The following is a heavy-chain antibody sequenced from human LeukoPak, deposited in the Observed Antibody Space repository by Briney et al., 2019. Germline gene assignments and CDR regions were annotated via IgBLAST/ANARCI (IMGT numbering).Heavy chain of an antibody. CDR3: AKEYSGTFSPFPSYFDY. Sequence: PGQSLRLSCAASGFTFSSYAMSWVRQAPGKGLEWVSGITGSGGTTHHADSVKGRFTISRDNSKNTLYLQMNSLRAEDTAVYFCAKEYSGTFSPFPSYFDYWGQGTLVTVSS. CDR1: GFTFSSYA. J-gene: IGHJ4*02. D-gene: IGHD1-26*01. CDR2: ITGSGGTT. V-gene: IGHV3-23*01.